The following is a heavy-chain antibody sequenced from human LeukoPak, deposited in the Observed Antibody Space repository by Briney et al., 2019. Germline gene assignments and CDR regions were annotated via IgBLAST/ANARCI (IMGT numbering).Heavy chain of an antibody. D-gene: IGHD3-10*01. CDR2: IAPISGTP. J-gene: IGHJ3*01. V-gene: IGHV1-69*06. CDR3: AREGEYYAESGNLIDAANV. CDR1: GGTFTHFV. Sequence: APVKVSCKASGGTFTHFVISWLRQAPGQGLEWMGGIAPISGTPVYAQKFQDRVNITADTSTNTAYMEMSSLTSEDTAMYYCAREGEYYAESGNLIDAANVWGQGTMVIVSA.